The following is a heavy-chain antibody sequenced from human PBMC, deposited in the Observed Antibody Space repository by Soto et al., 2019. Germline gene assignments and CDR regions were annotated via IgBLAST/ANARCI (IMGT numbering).Heavy chain of an antibody. CDR2: TSAYNGNT. CDR3: ATESIRAMEYNGLDV. CDR1: GYRFSDYG. Sequence: QVQLVQSGAEVKRAGASVKVSCKTSGYRFSDYGISWVRQAPGQALAWLGWTSAYNGNTKYAQKFQDRANVTTDTSRSTGYLELRSLTSDDTAIYYCATESIRAMEYNGLDVWGQGTAVTVSS. D-gene: IGHD3-10*01. V-gene: IGHV1-18*01. J-gene: IGHJ6*02.